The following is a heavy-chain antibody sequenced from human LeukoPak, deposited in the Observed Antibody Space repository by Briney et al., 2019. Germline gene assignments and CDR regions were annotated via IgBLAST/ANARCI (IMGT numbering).Heavy chain of an antibody. V-gene: IGHV3-23*01. D-gene: IGHD3-3*01. CDR3: ARDLFTSRLRFSYSYYFDY. Sequence: PGGSLRLSCAASGITFSSYGMSWVRQAPGKGLEWVSSISSTGGTTYYADSVKGRFTISRDNSKNTLYLQMNSLRAEDTAVYYCARDLFTSRLRFSYSYYFDYWGQGTLVTVSS. CDR1: GITFSSYG. CDR2: ISSTGGTT. J-gene: IGHJ4*02.